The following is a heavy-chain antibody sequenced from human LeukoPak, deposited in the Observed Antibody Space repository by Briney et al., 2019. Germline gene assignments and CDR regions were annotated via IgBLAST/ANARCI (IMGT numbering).Heavy chain of an antibody. V-gene: IGHV1-18*01. CDR1: GYTFTTYG. J-gene: IGHJ4*02. D-gene: IGHD1-26*01. CDR3: ARVKARSGSYSLDY. Sequence: ASVKVSCKASGYTFTTYGISWVRQAPGQGLEWMGWISAHNGDTNYAQKLKGGVTMTTDTSTSTAYMELRSLRSDDTAVYYCARVKARSGSYSLDYWGQGTLVTVSS. CDR2: ISAHNGDT.